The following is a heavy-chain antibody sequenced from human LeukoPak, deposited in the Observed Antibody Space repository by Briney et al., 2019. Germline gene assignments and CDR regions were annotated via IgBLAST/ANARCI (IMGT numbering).Heavy chain of an antibody. Sequence: GGSLGLSCAASGFTFNNYWMTWVRQAPGKGLEWVANINQDGSEEYYADSVKGRFTISRDNSKNTLYLQMNSLRAEDTAVYYCARDVPAYYYDSSGYTDAFVIWGERGLVSVSS. V-gene: IGHV3-7*01. D-gene: IGHD3-22*01. CDR3: ARDVPAYYYDSSGYTDAFVI. CDR1: GFTFNNYW. J-gene: IGHJ3*02. CDR2: INQDGSEE.